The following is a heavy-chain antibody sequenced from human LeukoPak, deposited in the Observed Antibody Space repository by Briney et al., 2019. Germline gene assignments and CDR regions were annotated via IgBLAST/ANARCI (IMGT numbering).Heavy chain of an antibody. CDR1: GGSISSGSYY. Sequence: SETLSLTCTVSGGSISSGSYYWSWIRQPAGKGLEWIGRIYTSGSTNYNPSLKSRVTISVDTSKNQFSLKLSSVTAADTAVYYCARALLDFWSGYSYIWGQGTLVTVSS. CDR3: ARALLDFWSGYSYI. V-gene: IGHV4-61*02. CDR2: IYTSGST. D-gene: IGHD3-3*01. J-gene: IGHJ4*02.